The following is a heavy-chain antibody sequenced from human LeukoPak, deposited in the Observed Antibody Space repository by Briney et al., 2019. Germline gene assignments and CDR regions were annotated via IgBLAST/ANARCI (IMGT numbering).Heavy chain of an antibody. CDR2: IYYSGST. CDR3: AKDILDYYDSSGFDAFDI. J-gene: IGHJ3*02. CDR1: GGSVSSYY. Sequence: SETLSLTCTVSGGSVSSYYWSWIRQPPGKGLEWIGYIYYSGSTNYNPSLKSRVTISVDTSKNQFSLKLSSVTAADTALYYCAKDILDYYDSSGFDAFDIWGQGTMVTVSS. V-gene: IGHV4-59*02. D-gene: IGHD3-22*01.